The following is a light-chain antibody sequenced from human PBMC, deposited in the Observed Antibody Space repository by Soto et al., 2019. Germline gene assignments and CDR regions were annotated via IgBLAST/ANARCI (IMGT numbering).Light chain of an antibody. V-gene: IGKV1-5*01. CDR3: QHPRWT. J-gene: IGKJ1*01. CDR2: DAS. CDR1: QSINRW. Sequence: DIQLTQSPSTLSASIGDRVTITCRASQSINRWLAWYQQIPGKAPKLLIYDASSLESGVPSRFSGSGSGTDFTLTITSLQPDDFATYYCQHPRWTFGQGTKVDIK.